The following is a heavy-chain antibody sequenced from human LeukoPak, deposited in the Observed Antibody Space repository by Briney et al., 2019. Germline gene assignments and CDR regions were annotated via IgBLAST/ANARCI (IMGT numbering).Heavy chain of an antibody. CDR1: GFTFSSCA. CDR3: AKDPTDFDSSGQTYFDY. D-gene: IGHD3-22*01. J-gene: IGHJ4*02. Sequence: GGSLRLSCAASGFTFSSCAMNWVRQAPGKGLEWVSSGSGGITHYADSVRGRFTISRDNSKNTLHLQMNSLRAEDTAVYYCAKDPTDFDSSGQTYFDYWGQGSLVTVSS. CDR2: GSGGIT. V-gene: IGHV3-23*01.